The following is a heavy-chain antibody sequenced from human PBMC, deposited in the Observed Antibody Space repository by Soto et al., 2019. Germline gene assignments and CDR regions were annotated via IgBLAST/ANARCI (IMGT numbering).Heavy chain of an antibody. J-gene: IGHJ6*02. CDR2: IFSNDEK. V-gene: IGHV2-26*01. Sequence: SGPTLVNPTETLTLTCTVSGFSLSNARMGVSWIRQPPGKALEWLAHIFSNDEKSYSTSLKSRLTISKDTSKSQVVLTMTNMDPVDTATYYCARIVAYYYYGMDVWGQGTMVTVSS. D-gene: IGHD5-12*01. CDR3: ARIVAYYYYGMDV. CDR1: GFSLSNARMG.